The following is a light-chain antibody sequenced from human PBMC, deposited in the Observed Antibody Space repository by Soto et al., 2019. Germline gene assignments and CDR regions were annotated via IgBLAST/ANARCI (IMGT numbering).Light chain of an antibody. CDR1: QSISTG. CDR3: LESSSALT. V-gene: IGKV1-5*03. Sequence: DIQMTQSPSTLSASVRDRVTITCRASQSISTGLAWYQQKPGKAPKLLIYKTSTLESGVPSRFSGSGSGTHFTLTISSLQPEDLATYYCLESSSALTFGQGTRLEIK. CDR2: KTS. J-gene: IGKJ5*01.